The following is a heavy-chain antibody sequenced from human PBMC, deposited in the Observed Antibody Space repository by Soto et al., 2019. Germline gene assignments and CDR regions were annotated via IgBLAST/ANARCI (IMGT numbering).Heavy chain of an antibody. D-gene: IGHD3-10*01. V-gene: IGHV1-3*01. CDR2: INVAIGDV. Sequence: QVQLVQSGAEVKKPGASVQVSCQASGYTFTAYPVHWVRQAPGQRLEWMGFINVAIGDVGYSRRFQGRVTIARDTYASTNYMDLSRLTSEETAMYYCARKDYYGAVVYHFDHWGQGTLVTVAS. J-gene: IGHJ4*02. CDR3: ARKDYYGAVVYHFDH. CDR1: GYTFTAYP.